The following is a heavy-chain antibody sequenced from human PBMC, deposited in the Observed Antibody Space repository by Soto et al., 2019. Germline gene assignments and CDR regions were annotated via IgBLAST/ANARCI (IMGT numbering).Heavy chain of an antibody. J-gene: IGHJ4*02. Sequence: SETLSLTCAAYGGSFSGYYWSWIRQPPGKGLEWIGEINHSGSTNYNPSLKSRVTISVDTSKDQFSLKLSSVTAADTAVYYCARGSPLASYDSSGYYFDYWGQGTLVTVSS. D-gene: IGHD3-22*01. CDR1: GGSFSGYY. V-gene: IGHV4-34*01. CDR3: ARGSPLASYDSSGYYFDY. CDR2: INHSGST.